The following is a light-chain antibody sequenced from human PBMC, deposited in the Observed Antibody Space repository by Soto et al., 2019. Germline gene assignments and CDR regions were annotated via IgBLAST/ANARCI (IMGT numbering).Light chain of an antibody. J-gene: IGKJ1*01. Sequence: EIVLTQSPCTLSLSPGERATLSCRASQSVSSNLAWYQQKPGQAPRLLIYDASNRATGIPARFSGSGSGTDFTLTISSLEPEDFAVYYCQQRSNWWTFGQGTKVAIK. CDR1: QSVSSN. CDR3: QQRSNWWT. CDR2: DAS. V-gene: IGKV3-11*01.